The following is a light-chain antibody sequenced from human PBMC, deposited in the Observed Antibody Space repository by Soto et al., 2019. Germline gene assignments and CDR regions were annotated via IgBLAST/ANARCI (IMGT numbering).Light chain of an antibody. CDR3: QHGYVAPYS. J-gene: IGKJ2*03. Sequence: DIQMTQSPSSVSASIGDTVTITCRASQDINVYLNWYQQKSGEVPKLLIYSASTLHSGVPSRFTGSGSETDFTLTITSLPPEYFATYYCQHGYVAPYSFGQGTKVDIK. CDR1: QDINVY. V-gene: IGKV1-39*01. CDR2: SAS.